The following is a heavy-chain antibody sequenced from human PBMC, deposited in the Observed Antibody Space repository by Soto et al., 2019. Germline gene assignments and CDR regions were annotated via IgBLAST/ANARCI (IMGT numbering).Heavy chain of an antibody. J-gene: IGHJ6*02. D-gene: IGHD2-15*01. CDR1: GFPFSSYA. CDR2: ISYDGSNK. V-gene: IGHV3-30-3*01. Sequence: PGGSLSLSCAASGFPFSSYAMHWVRQAPGKGLEWVAVISYDGSNKYYADSVKGRFTISRDNSKNTLYLQMNSLRAEDTAVYYCARDSAIVCSGGSCHPGAKVDYYYYGMDVWGQGTTVTVSS. CDR3: ARDSAIVCSGGSCHPGAKVDYYYYGMDV.